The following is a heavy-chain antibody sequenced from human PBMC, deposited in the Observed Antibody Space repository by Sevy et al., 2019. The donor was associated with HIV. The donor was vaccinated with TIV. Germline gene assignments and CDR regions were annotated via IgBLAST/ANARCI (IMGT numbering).Heavy chain of an antibody. Sequence: GGSLRLSCAASGFNVINQYMSWVRQAPGKGLECVSTLYGNDNTDDADSVKGRFTISRDNSKNTLSLQMNSLRAEDTAVYYCTTERHNRFQWWGRGTLVTVSS. CDR3: TTERHNRFQW. CDR2: LYGNDNT. D-gene: IGHD6-19*01. CDR1: GFNVINQY. V-gene: IGHV3-53*01. J-gene: IGHJ4*02.